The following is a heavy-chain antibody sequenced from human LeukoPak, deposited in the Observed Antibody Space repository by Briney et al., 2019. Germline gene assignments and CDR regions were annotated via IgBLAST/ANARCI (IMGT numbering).Heavy chain of an antibody. Sequence: GGSLRLSCAASGFTFDDYAMHWVRQTPRKGLEWVSGISWNSGSIGYADSVKGRFTISRDNAKNSLYLQMNSLRAEDMALYYCAKDRYSTGWSQDYWGQGTLVTVSS. J-gene: IGHJ4*02. CDR1: GFTFDDYA. D-gene: IGHD6-19*01. CDR3: AKDRYSTGWSQDY. V-gene: IGHV3-9*03. CDR2: ISWNSGSI.